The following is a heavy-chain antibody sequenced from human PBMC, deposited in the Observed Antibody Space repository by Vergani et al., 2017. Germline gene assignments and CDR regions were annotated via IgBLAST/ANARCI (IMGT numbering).Heavy chain of an antibody. J-gene: IGHJ4*02. D-gene: IGHD5-12*01. CDR1: GFTFSSYS. V-gene: IGHV3-21*01. CDR3: ARTGYSGYDY. Sequence: EVQLVESGGGLVKPGGSLRLSCAASGFTFSSYSMNWVRQAPGKGLEWVSSISSSSSYIYYAESVKGRFTISRDNAKNSLYLQMNSLRAEDTAVYYCARTGYSGYDYWGQGTLVTVSS. CDR2: ISSSSSYI.